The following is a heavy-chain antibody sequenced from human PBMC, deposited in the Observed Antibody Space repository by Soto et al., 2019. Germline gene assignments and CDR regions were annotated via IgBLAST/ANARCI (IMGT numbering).Heavy chain of an antibody. D-gene: IGHD5-18*01. Sequence: PLETLSLPCAVFSASLGDHHWAWIRQSPDKGLEWIGEVHPSGSTDYNPSLKSRLTLSLDTSKNQFSLKVASVTAADTAVYFCARGKPSGYRFGPRNFFYYGMDVWGQGTTVTVS. V-gene: IGHV4-34*01. J-gene: IGHJ6*02. CDR1: SASLGDHH. CDR2: VHPSGST. CDR3: ARGKPSGYRFGPRNFFYYGMDV.